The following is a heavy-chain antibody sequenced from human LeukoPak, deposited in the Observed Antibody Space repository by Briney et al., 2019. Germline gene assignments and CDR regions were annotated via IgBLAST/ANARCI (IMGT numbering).Heavy chain of an antibody. Sequence: GGSLRLSCAASGFSFSGKFMSWVRQAPGKGLEWVSIIHYDGKIRYAGSVGGRFTIYRDDSENTLFFQMNSLRVDDTAVYFCASGDGYLQPYWGQGTLVTVPS. V-gene: IGHV3-53*01. CDR3: ASGDGYLQPY. CDR2: IHYDGKI. D-gene: IGHD2-21*01. J-gene: IGHJ4*02. CDR1: GFSFSGKF.